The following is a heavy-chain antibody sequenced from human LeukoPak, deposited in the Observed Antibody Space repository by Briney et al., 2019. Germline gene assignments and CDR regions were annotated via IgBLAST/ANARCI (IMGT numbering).Heavy chain of an antibody. V-gene: IGHV1-69-2*01. CDR3: VTNPSITIFGVVPPRFDY. CDR2: VDPEDGET. CDR1: GYTFTDYY. J-gene: IGHJ4*02. D-gene: IGHD3-3*01. Sequence: ASVKVSCKVSGYTFTDYYMHWVQQAPGKGLEWMGLVDPEDGETIYAGKFQGRVTITADTSTDTAYMELSSLRSEDTAVYYCVTNPSITIFGVVPPRFDYWGQGTLVTVSS.